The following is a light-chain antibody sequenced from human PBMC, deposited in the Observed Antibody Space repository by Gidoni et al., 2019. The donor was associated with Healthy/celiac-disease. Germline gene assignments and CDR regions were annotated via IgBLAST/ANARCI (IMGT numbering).Light chain of an antibody. CDR3: AAWDDSLNGWV. J-gene: IGLJ3*02. Sequence: QSVLTQPPSASGTPGQRVTISCSGSSSNIGSNTVNWDQQLPGTAPKLLIYSNNQQPSGVPDRFSGSKSGTSASLAISGLQPEDEADYYCAAWDDSLNGWVFGGGTKLTVL. CDR1: SSNIGSNT. CDR2: SNN. V-gene: IGLV1-44*01.